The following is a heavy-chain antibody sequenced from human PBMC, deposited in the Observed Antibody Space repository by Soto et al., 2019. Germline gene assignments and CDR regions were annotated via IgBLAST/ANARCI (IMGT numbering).Heavy chain of an antibody. J-gene: IGHJ4*01. CDR2: INPNSGGT. Sequence: ASVKVSCKASGYTFTGYYMHWVRQAPGQGLEWMGWINPNSGGTNYAQKFQGWVTMTRDTSISTAYMELSRLRSDDTAVYYCARSGYSGYDLKRRIAAAGTSSFDYWG. V-gene: IGHV1-2*04. CDR1: GYTFTGYY. D-gene: IGHD5-12*01. CDR3: ARSGYSGYDLKRRIAAAGTSSFDY.